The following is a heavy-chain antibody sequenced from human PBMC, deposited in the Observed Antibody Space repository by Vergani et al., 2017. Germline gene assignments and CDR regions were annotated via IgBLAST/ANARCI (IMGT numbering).Heavy chain of an antibody. CDR2: IYPGDSDT. CDR1: GYSFTSYW. V-gene: IGHV5-51*01. J-gene: IGHJ2*01. Sequence: EVQLVQSGAEVKKPGESLKISCKGSGYSFTSYWIGWVPQMPGKGLEWMGIIYPGDSDTRYSPSFQGQVTISADKSISTAYLQWSSLKASYTAMYYCARGPYXYDSSGYYQYRYSYFDLWGRGTLVTVSS. CDR3: ARGPYXYDSSGYYQYRYSYFDL. D-gene: IGHD3-22*01.